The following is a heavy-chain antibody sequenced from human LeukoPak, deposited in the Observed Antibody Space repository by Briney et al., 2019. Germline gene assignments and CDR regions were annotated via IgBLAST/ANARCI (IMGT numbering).Heavy chain of an antibody. CDR1: GASISSYY. D-gene: IGHD2-2*01. J-gene: IGHJ6*03. V-gene: IGHV4-59*12. CDR2: IDYSGST. CDR3: ARDLGKYCSSTSCLDYYYYMDV. Sequence: NPSETLSLTCSVSGASISSYYWSWIRRPAGKGLEWNGYIDYSGSTNYNPSLKSRVTISVDTSKNQFSLRLSSVTAADTAVYYCARDLGKYCSSTSCLDYYYYMDVWGKGTTVTISS.